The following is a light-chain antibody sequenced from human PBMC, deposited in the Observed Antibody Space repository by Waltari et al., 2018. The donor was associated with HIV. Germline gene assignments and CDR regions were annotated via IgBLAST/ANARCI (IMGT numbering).Light chain of an antibody. Sequence: QPVLTQPPSASGTPGQRVIISCSGSRSNLGRPAVSWYQHLPGAPPPLLIFGNNQRSSGVPDRCSGSKSATSASLAISGLRSVDEADYSCAAWDDSLDGPVFGGGTKLTVL. CDR1: RSNLGRPA. CDR2: GNN. J-gene: IGLJ2*01. V-gene: IGLV1-44*01. CDR3: AAWDDSLDGPV.